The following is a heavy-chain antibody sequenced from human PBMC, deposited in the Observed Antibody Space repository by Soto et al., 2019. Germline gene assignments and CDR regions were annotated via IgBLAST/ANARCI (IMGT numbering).Heavy chain of an antibody. Sequence: QVQLVQSGAEVKKPGASVKVSCKASGYTFTGYYMHWVRQAPGQGLEWMGWINPNSGGTNYAQKFQGWVTMTRDTSISTAYMELSRLRSDDTAVYYCARGCSGGSGDGHYFDYWGQGTLVTVSS. D-gene: IGHD2-15*01. V-gene: IGHV1-2*04. CDR2: INPNSGGT. J-gene: IGHJ4*02. CDR1: GYTFTGYY. CDR3: ARGCSGGSGDGHYFDY.